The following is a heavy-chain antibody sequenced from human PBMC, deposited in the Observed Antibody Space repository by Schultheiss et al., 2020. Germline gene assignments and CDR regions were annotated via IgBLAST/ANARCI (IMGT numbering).Heavy chain of an antibody. V-gene: IGHV3-23*01. CDR3: ARDFHLIAASDY. Sequence: GGSLRLSCAASGFTFSSYAMSWVRQAPGKGLEWVSVISDSGGSTYYADSVKGRVTISRDNSKNTLYLQMNSLRAEDTAVYYCARDFHLIAASDYWGQGTLVTVSS. D-gene: IGHD6-13*01. CDR1: GFTFSSYA. J-gene: IGHJ4*02. CDR2: ISDSGGST.